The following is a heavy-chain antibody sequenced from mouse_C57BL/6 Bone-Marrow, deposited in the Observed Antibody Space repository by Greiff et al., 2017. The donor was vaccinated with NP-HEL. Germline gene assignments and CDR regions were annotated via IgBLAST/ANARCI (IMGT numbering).Heavy chain of an antibody. J-gene: IGHJ1*03. D-gene: IGHD1-1*01. CDR1: GYTFTSYW. CDR2: INPSSGYT. CDR3: AKGAYYYGSSDVRYFDV. V-gene: IGHV1-7*01. Sequence: QVHVKQSGAELAKPGASVKLSCKASGYTFTSYWMHWVKQRPGQGLEWIGYINPSSGYTKYNQKFKDKATLTADKSSSTAYMQLSSLTYEDSAVYYCAKGAYYYGSSDVRYFDVWGTGTTVTVSS.